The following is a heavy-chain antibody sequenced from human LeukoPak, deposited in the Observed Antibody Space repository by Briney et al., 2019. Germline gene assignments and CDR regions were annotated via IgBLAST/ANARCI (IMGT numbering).Heavy chain of an antibody. CDR1: GFTFSTYA. J-gene: IGHJ6*03. V-gene: IGHV3-23*01. Sequence: GGSLRLSCAASGFTFSTYAMNWVRQAPGKGLEWVSVISASGTITNYADSVKGRFTVSRDKSKNTLVLQMDSLRAEDTAVYYCAKLGGNYSPYYSYMDVWGKGTTVTVSS. CDR3: AKLGGNYSPYYSYMDV. D-gene: IGHD1-26*01. CDR2: ISASGTIT.